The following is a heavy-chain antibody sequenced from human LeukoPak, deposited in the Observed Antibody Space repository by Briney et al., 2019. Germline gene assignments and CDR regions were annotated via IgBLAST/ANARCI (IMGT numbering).Heavy chain of an antibody. J-gene: IGHJ4*02. CDR1: GYTFTGYF. Sequence: ASVKVSCKASGYTFTGYFMHWVRQAPGQGLEWMGWINPNSGGTNYAQKFQGRVTMTRDTSISTAYMELSRLRSDDTAVYYCARPYYDILTGYDYWGQATLVTVSS. V-gene: IGHV1-2*02. CDR2: INPNSGGT. CDR3: ARPYYDILTGYDY. D-gene: IGHD3-9*01.